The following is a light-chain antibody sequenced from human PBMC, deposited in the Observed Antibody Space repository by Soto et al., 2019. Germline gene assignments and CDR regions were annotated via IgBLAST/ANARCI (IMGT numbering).Light chain of an antibody. CDR3: AAWEDSLSGWV. V-gene: IGLV1-47*01. Sequence: QSVLTQPPSASGTPGQRVTISCSGSSSNIGSNSVYWYQQLPGTAPKLLIYLNNQRPSGVPDRFSGSKSGTSASLAISGLRSEDEADYYCAAWEDSLSGWVFGGGTKLTVL. CDR1: SSNIGSNS. J-gene: IGLJ3*02. CDR2: LNN.